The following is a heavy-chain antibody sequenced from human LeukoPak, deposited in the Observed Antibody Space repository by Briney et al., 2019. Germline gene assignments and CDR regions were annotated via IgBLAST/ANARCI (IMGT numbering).Heavy chain of an antibody. CDR3: ASTYSGSYEGFDP. CDR1: GGTFSSYA. CDR2: IIPIFGTA. V-gene: IGHV1-69*13. Sequence: GASVKVSCKASGGTFSSYAISWVRQAPGQGLEWMGGIIPIFGTANYAQKFQGRVTITADESMSTAYMELSSLRSEDTAVYYCASTYSGSYEGFDPWGQGTLVTVSS. D-gene: IGHD1-26*01. J-gene: IGHJ5*02.